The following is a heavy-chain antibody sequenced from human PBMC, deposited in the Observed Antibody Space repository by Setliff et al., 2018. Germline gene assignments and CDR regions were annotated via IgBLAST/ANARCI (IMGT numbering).Heavy chain of an antibody. CDR1: GYSFSTYA. CDR3: ARASRFGTIKYRGDYYMDV. V-gene: IGHV7-4-1*02. J-gene: IGHJ6*03. Sequence: GASVKVSCKASGYSFSTYAMSWIRQAPGQGLEWMGWINTNTGNPSYAQGFTGRFVFSLDTSVSTAYLQISSLKPEDTAMYYCARASRFGTIKYRGDYYMDVWGKGTTVTVSS. CDR2: INTNTGNP. D-gene: IGHD3-10*01.